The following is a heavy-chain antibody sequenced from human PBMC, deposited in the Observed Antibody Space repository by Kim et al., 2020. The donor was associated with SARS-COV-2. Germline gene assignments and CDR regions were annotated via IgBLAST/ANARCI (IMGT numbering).Heavy chain of an antibody. CDR3: AKTPDIVVVVAATIDY. D-gene: IGHD2-15*01. Sequence: VKGRFTISRDNSKNTLYLQMNSLRAEDTAVYYCAKTPDIVVVVAATIDYWGQGTLVTVSS. J-gene: IGHJ4*02. V-gene: IGHV3-23*01.